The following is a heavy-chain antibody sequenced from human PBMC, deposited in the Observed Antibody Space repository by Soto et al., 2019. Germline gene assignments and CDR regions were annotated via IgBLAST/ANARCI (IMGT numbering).Heavy chain of an antibody. V-gene: IGHV4-4*07. CDR1: GGSISGYY. Sequence: PSETLSLTCTVSGGSISGYYWHWFRQPAGKRLEWIGRIHTGGATDYSPSLRSRLDMSIDTSKNQLSLRLNYMTAADTAIYYCARISGGPICWGRGTQVTVSS. J-gene: IGHJ4*02. D-gene: IGHD2-15*01. CDR2: IHTGGAT. CDR3: ARISGGPIC.